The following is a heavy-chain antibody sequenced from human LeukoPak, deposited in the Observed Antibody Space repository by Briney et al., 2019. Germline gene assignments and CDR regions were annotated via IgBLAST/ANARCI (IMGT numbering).Heavy chain of an antibody. CDR2: IYYSGNT. V-gene: IGHV4-39*01. Sequence: PSETLSLTCTVSGGSISSSDYYWGWIRQPPGKGLEWIGSIYYSGNTYYNPSLKSRVTISVDTSKNQFSLRLSFVTAADTAVYYYARYPTAMVSFDYWGQGTLVTVSS. CDR1: GGSISSSDYY. J-gene: IGHJ4*02. D-gene: IGHD5-18*01. CDR3: ARYPTAMVSFDY.